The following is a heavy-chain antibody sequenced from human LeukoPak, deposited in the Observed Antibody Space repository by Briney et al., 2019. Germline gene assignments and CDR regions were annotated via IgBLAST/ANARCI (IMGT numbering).Heavy chain of an antibody. Sequence: PGGSLRLSCAASGFTFSDHYMDWVRQAPGKGLEWVAFIRYDGSNKYYADSVKGRFTISRDNSKNTLYLQMNSLRAEDTAVYYCAKDDGYSSSWYPPTYFDYWGQGTLVTVSS. CDR3: AKDDGYSSSWYPPTYFDY. V-gene: IGHV3-30*02. CDR1: GFTFSDHY. CDR2: IRYDGSNK. J-gene: IGHJ4*02. D-gene: IGHD6-13*01.